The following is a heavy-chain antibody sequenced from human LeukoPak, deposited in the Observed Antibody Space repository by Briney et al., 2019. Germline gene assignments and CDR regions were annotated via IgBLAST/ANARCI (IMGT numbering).Heavy chain of an antibody. Sequence: PSETLSLTCTVSGGSISSYYWSWIRQPPGKGLEWIGYIYYSGSTNYNPSLKSRVTISVDTSKNRFSLKLSSVTAADTAVYYCARRRGCSGYDSWGQGTMVTVSS. CDR3: ARRRGCSGYDS. CDR1: GGSISSYY. CDR2: IYYSGST. J-gene: IGHJ3*01. D-gene: IGHD5-12*01. V-gene: IGHV4-59*01.